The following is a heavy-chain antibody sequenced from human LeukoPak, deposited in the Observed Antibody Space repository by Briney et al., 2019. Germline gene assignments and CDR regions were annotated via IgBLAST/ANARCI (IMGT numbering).Heavy chain of an antibody. CDR2: IYTSGST. J-gene: IGHJ6*03. CDR3: ARDRAAARPPGDYYMDV. D-gene: IGHD6-6*01. CDR1: GGSISSSSYY. Sequence: SETLSLTCTVSGGSISSSSYYWGWIRQPPGKGLEWIGRIYTSGSTNYNPSLKSRVTISVDTSKNQFSLKLSSVTAADTAVYYCARDRAAARPPGDYYMDVWGKGTTVTVSS. V-gene: IGHV4-39*07.